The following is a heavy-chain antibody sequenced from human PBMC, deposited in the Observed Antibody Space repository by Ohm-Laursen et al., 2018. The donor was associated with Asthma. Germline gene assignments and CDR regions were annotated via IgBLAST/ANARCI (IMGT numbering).Heavy chain of an antibody. CDR2: ISYDGSNK. CDR3: AKALDTQGFDY. CDR1: GFTFSSYG. Sequence: SSLRLSCTASGFTFSSYGMHWVRQAPGKGLEWVAVISYDGSNKYYADSVKGRFTISRDNSKNTLYLQMNSLRAEDTAVYYCAKALDTQGFDYWGQGTLVTVSS. V-gene: IGHV3-30*18. J-gene: IGHJ4*02.